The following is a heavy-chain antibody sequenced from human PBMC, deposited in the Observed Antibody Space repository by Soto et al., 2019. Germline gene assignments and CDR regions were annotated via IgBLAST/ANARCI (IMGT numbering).Heavy chain of an antibody. D-gene: IGHD3-10*01. CDR2: IYYVVNT. Sequence: SETLSLTCIVSGDSISSSSYSWAWIRQPPGKGLEWIGTIYYVVNTYYNASLKSRVTISVDTSKNLFSLKLKSVTAADTAVYYCARRIIALEIFDYWGQGTVVTVSS. V-gene: IGHV4-39*07. CDR3: ARRIIALEIFDY. J-gene: IGHJ4*02. CDR1: GDSISSSSYS.